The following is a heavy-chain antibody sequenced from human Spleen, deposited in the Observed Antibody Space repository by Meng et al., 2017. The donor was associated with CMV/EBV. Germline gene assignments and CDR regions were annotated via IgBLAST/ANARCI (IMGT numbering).Heavy chain of an antibody. CDR2: IKQDGSEK. V-gene: IGHV3-7*01. Sequence: LSLTCAASGFTFSSYWMSWVRQAPGKGLEWVANIKQDGSEKYYVDSVKGRFTISRDNAKNSLYLQMNSLRAEDTAVYYCARRHCSRTSCYDAFFDYWGQGTLVTVSS. CDR1: GFTFSSYW. J-gene: IGHJ4*02. D-gene: IGHD2-2*01. CDR3: ARRHCSRTSCYDAFFDY.